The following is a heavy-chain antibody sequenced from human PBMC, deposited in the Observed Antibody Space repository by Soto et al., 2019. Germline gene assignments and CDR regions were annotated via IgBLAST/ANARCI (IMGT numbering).Heavy chain of an antibody. J-gene: IGHJ4*02. D-gene: IGHD2-15*01. CDR3: ARHPPSQRRSPFDY. Sequence: PGESLKISCKGSGYSFTNYWISWVLQMPGKGLEWMGRIDPSDSYTNYSPSFQGHVTISADKSISTAYLQWSSLKASDTAMYYCARHPPSQRRSPFDYWGQGTLVTVSS. V-gene: IGHV5-10-1*01. CDR1: GYSFTNYW. CDR2: IDPSDSYT.